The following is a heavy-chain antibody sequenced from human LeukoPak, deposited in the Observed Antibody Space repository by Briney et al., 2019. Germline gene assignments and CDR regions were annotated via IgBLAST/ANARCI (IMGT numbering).Heavy chain of an antibody. D-gene: IGHD3-9*01. CDR2: ISGSGGST. CDR1: GFTFSSYA. CDR3: ANTLGYFDWLHNYYYYYGMDV. J-gene: IGHJ6*02. Sequence: GGSLRLSCAASGFTFSSYAMSWVRQARGKGLEWVSAISGSGGSTYYADSVKGRFTISRDNSKNTLYLQMNSLRAEDTAVYYCANTLGYFDWLHNYYYYYGMDVWGQGTTVTVSS. V-gene: IGHV3-23*01.